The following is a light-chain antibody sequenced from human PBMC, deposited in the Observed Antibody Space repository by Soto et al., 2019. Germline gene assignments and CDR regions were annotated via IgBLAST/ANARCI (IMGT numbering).Light chain of an antibody. V-gene: IGLV2-23*02. J-gene: IGLJ2*01. CDR3: CSYAGSRVV. CDR1: SSDVGSYNL. CDR2: EVS. Sequence: QSALTQPASVSGSPGQSITISCTGTSSDVGSYNLVSWYQQHPGKAPKLMIYEVSKRPSGVSNRFSGPKSGNTASLTISGLQAEDEADYYCCSYAGSRVVFGGGTKLTVL.